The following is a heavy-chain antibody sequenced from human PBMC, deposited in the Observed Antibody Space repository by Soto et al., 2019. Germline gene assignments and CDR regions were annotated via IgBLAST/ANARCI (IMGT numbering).Heavy chain of an antibody. Sequence: GGSLRLSCVGSGFTFSSNWMTWVRQAPGKGLEWVANIRQDGSEINYVDSVKGRFTISRDNTKNLLHLQMNSLRAEDTAIYYCAREVVVSRGASYFGYWGPGTLVTVSS. V-gene: IGHV3-7*04. CDR3: AREVVVSRGASYFGY. CDR2: IRQDGSEI. D-gene: IGHD2-2*01. J-gene: IGHJ4*02. CDR1: GFTFSSNW.